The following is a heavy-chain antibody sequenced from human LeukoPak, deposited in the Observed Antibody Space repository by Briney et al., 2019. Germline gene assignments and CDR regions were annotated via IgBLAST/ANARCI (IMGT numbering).Heavy chain of an antibody. CDR2: ISSSSSYI. CDR3: ARVSSMGAVYYFDY. D-gene: IGHD1-26*01. J-gene: IGHJ4*02. Sequence: GGSLRLSCAASGFTFSSYSMNWVRQAPGKGLEWVSSISSSSSYIYYADSVKGRFTISRDNAKNSLYLHMNSLRAEDTAVYYCARVSSMGAVYYFDYWGQGTLVTVSS. V-gene: IGHV3-21*01. CDR1: GFTFSSYS.